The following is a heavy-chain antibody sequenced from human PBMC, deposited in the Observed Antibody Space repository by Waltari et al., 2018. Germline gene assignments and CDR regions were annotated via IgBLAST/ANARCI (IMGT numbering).Heavy chain of an antibody. J-gene: IGHJ4*02. V-gene: IGHV3-7*01. CDR3: ARDDGGSFPTTLES. Sequence: EVQLVESGGGLVQPGGFLRLSGAASGFTFSSYWMIWGRQAPGKGLEWVANIKQDGSERYSVDSVKGRFTISRDNAENSLYLQMNSLRAEDTAVYYCARDDGGSFPTTLESWGQGTLVTVSS. D-gene: IGHD1-26*01. CDR2: IKQDGSER. CDR1: GFTFSSYW.